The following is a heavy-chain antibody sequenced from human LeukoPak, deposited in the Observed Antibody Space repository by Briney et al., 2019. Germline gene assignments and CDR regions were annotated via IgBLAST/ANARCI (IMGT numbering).Heavy chain of an antibody. Sequence: PSETLSLTCTVSGGSISSSSYYWGWIRQPPGKGLEWIGSIYYSGSTYYNPSLKSRVTISVDTSKNQFSLKLSSVTAADTAVYYCARRGAPIKGSGWHPWATPGAFDIWGRGTMVTVSS. CDR3: ARRGAPIKGSGWHPWATPGAFDI. CDR2: IYYSGST. CDR1: GGSISSSSYY. J-gene: IGHJ3*02. D-gene: IGHD6-19*01. V-gene: IGHV4-39*01.